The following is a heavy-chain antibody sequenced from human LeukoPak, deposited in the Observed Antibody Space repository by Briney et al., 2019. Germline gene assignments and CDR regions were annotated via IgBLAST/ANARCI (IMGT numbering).Heavy chain of an antibody. CDR1: GDSISSSY. D-gene: IGHD3-10*01. CDR3: ARGGGYYTSGSYLGY. Sequence: SETLSLTCTVSGDSISSSYWSWIRQPPGKGLEWIGYIYYSGSTNYNPSLKSRVTISVDTSKNQFSLKLSSVTAADTAMYYCARGGGYYTSGSYLGYWGRGTLVTVSS. V-gene: IGHV4-59*01. J-gene: IGHJ4*02. CDR2: IYYSGST.